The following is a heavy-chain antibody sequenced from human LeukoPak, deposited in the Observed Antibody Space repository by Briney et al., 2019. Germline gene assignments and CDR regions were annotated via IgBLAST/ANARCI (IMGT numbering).Heavy chain of an antibody. J-gene: IGHJ4*02. D-gene: IGHD2-2*01. CDR2: INHSGST. Sequence: PSETLSLTCAVYGGSFSGYYWSWIRQPPGKGLEWIGEINHSGSTNYNPSLKSRVTISVDTSKNQFSLKLSSVTAADTAVYYCASASTTSRIFDYWGQGTLVTVSS. V-gene: IGHV4-34*01. CDR3: ASASTTSRIFDY. CDR1: GGSFSGYY.